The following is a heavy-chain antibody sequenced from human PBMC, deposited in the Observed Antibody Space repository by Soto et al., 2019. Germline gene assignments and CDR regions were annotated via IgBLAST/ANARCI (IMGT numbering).Heavy chain of an antibody. CDR1: GFTVSSNY. Sequence: EVQVVESGGGLVQPGGSLRLSCAASGFTVSSNYMSWVRQTPGKGLEWVSLIYSGGAIVYADSVMGRFTVSRDNSRNTLYLQMNSLRAEDPAGYFCARDFGSDATGYYGMDVWGQGTTVTVSS. V-gene: IGHV3-66*01. J-gene: IGHJ6*02. D-gene: IGHD3-10*01. CDR3: ARDFGSDATGYYGMDV. CDR2: IYSGGAI.